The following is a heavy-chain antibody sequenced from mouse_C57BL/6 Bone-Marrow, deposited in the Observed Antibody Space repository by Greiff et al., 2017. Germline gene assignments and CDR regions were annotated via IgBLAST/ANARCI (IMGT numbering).Heavy chain of an antibody. D-gene: IGHD2-4*01. CDR3: ARGGDDCLDY. J-gene: IGHJ2*01. V-gene: IGHV1-82*01. CDR1: GYAFSSSW. CDR2: IYPGDGDT. Sequence: QVQLQQSGPELVKPGASVKISCKASGYAFSSSWMNWVKQRPGKGLEWIGRIYPGDGDTNYNGKFKGKATLTADKSSSTAYMQLSSLTSEDSAVYYGARGGDDCLDYGGQGTTLTVSS.